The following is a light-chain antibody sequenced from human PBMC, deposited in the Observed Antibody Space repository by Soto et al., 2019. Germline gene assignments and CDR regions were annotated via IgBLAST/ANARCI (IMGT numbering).Light chain of an antibody. V-gene: IGLV2-14*03. CDR1: SSDIGGYNY. Sequence: QSALTQPASVSGSPGQSITISCTGTSSDIGGYNYVSWYQQHPGKAPKLMIYDVSNRPSGVSNRFSGSKSGNTASLTMSGLQAEDEADYYCSSYTSSSSLFGGGTKLTVL. CDR3: SSYTSSSSL. J-gene: IGLJ2*01. CDR2: DVS.